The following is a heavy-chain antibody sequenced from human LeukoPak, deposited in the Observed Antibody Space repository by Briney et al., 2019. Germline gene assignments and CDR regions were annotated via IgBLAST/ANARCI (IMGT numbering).Heavy chain of an antibody. Sequence: GASVKVSCKASGYTFTSYYLHWVRQAPGQGLEWMGIINPSGGSTSYAQKFQGRVTMTRDTSTSTVYMELSSLRSEDTAVYYCATPAYGDDGAYYFDYWGQGTLVTVSS. V-gene: IGHV1-46*01. CDR1: GYTFTSYY. CDR3: ATPAYGDDGAYYFDY. CDR2: INPSGGST. D-gene: IGHD4-17*01. J-gene: IGHJ4*02.